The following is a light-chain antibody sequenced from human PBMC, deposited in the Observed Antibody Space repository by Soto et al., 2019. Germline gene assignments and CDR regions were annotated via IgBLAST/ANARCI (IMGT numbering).Light chain of an antibody. CDR2: GAS. CDR1: QSVSSH. CDR3: QHYESLPIT. J-gene: IGKJ5*01. V-gene: IGKV3D-15*01. Sequence: DIVMTQSPATLSVSPRAGTTVSCMASQSVSSHLAWYQHKPGQAPRLLIYGASTRATGIPDRFSGSGSGTDFTLTISRLEPEDFAVFYCQHYESLPITFGQGTRLEI.